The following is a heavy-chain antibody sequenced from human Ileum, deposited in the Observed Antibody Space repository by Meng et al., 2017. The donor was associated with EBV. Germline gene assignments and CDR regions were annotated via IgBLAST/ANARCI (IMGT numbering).Heavy chain of an antibody. V-gene: IGHV4-4*02. Sequence: VQLHESGPGLVNPSGTLSLTCAVSGGSISVINWWSWVRQSPEKGLEWIGEMSDSGITHYNPSLKSRVTISADKSNNQFSLKLTSVTSADTAVYFCAKNGEKYFEYWGQGTLVTVSS. J-gene: IGHJ4*02. CDR2: MSDSGIT. CDR3: AKNGEKYFEY. CDR1: GGSISVINW.